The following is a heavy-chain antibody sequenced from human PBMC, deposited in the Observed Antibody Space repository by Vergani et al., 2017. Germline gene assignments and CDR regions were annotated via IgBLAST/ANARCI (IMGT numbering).Heavy chain of an antibody. CDR3: ARAGPRVAAAHYFDY. J-gene: IGHJ4*02. CDR2: IYSGGST. V-gene: IGHV3-53*01. CDR1: GFTVSSNY. Sequence: EVQLVESGGGLIQPGGSLRLSCAASGFTVSSNYLSWVRQAPGKGLEWVSVIYSGGSTYYAESVKGRFTISRDNSKNTLYLQMNSLRAEDTSVYYGARAGPRVAAAHYFDYWGQGTLVTVSS. D-gene: IGHD6-19*01.